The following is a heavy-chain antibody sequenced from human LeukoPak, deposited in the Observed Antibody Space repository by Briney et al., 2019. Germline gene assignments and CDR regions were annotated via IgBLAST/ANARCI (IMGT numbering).Heavy chain of an antibody. Sequence: PGRSLRLSCAASGFTFSSYGMHWVRQAPGKGLEWVAVIWYDGSNKYYADSVKGRFTISRDNSKNTLYLQMNSLRAEDTAVYYCSSGWSGEDYWGQGTLVTVSS. CDR1: GFTFSSYG. V-gene: IGHV3-33*01. J-gene: IGHJ4*02. D-gene: IGHD6-13*01. CDR3: SSGWSGEDY. CDR2: IWYDGSNK.